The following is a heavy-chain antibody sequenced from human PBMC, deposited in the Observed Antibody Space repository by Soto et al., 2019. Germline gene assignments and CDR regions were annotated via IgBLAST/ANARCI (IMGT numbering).Heavy chain of an antibody. CDR3: VRCIAVAGTLYWFDP. CDR2: ISSNGGST. V-gene: IGHV3-64D*08. J-gene: IGHJ5*02. Sequence: GGSLRLSCSASGFTFSSYAMHWVRQAPGKGLEYVSAISSNGGSTYYADSVKGRFTISRDNSKNTLYLQMSSLRAEDTAVYYCVRCIAVAGTLYWFDPWGQGTLVTVSS. D-gene: IGHD6-19*01. CDR1: GFTFSSYA.